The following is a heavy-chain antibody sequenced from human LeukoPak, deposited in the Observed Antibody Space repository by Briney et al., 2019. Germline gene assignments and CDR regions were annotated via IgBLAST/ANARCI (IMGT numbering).Heavy chain of an antibody. V-gene: IGHV1-2*02. D-gene: IGHD5-18*01. Sequence: GASVRDSCKASGYTFTGYYIHWVRQAPGQGLEWMGWINPNSGGTNYAQKFQGRVTMTRDTSISTAYMELSRLRSDDTAVYYCARDPGADKGIQIFYFYSWGQGTLVTVSS. CDR2: INPNSGGT. CDR3: ARDPGADKGIQIFYFYS. J-gene: IGHJ4*02. CDR1: GYTFTGYY.